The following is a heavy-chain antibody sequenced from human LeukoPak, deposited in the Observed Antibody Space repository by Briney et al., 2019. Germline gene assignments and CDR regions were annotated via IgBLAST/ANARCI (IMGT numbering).Heavy chain of an antibody. V-gene: IGHV1-2*02. CDR1: GYTFTGYY. D-gene: IGHD3-10*01. J-gene: IGHJ4*02. CDR3: ARDSSHYGSGSYYNTYYFDY. CDR2: INPNSGGT. Sequence: ASVKVSCKASGYTFTGYYVHWVRQAPGQGLEWLGWINPNSGGTNYAQKFQGRVNMTRDTSISTAYMELSRLRSDDTAVYYCARDSSHYGSGSYYNTYYFDYWGQGTLVTVSS.